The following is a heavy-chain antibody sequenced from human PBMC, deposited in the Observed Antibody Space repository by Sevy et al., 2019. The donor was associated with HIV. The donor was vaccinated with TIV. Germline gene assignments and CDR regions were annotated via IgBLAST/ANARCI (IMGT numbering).Heavy chain of an antibody. V-gene: IGHV3-7*01. CDR1: GFIFNSYW. Sequence: GGSLRLSCGASGFIFNSYWMTWVRQAPGKGLEWVATIKQDGSEKYYVDSVKGRFTISRDNVKNSVHLQMSSLRVEDTAMYYCAGDYSWGQGTQVTVSS. J-gene: IGHJ4*02. CDR3: AGDYS. CDR2: IKQDGSEK.